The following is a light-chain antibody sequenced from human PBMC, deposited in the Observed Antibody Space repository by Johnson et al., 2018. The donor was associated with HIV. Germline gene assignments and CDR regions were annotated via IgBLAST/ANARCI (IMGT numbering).Light chain of an antibody. V-gene: IGLV1-51*02. CDR3: GTWDSSLSAYV. Sequence: QSVLTQPPSVSAAPGQKVTISCSGSSSNIGNNYVSWYQQLPRGAPKLLIYENNKRPSGIPDRFSGSKSGTSATLDITGLQSGDEADYYCGTWDSSLSAYVFGNGTKVTAL. CDR1: SSNIGNNY. J-gene: IGLJ1*01. CDR2: ENN.